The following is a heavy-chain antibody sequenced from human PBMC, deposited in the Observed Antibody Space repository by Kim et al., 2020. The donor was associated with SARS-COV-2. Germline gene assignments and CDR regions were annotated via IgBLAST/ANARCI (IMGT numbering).Heavy chain of an antibody. CDR3: ATLFYSSSWYWFDP. D-gene: IGHD6-13*01. CDR1: GGSISSYY. Sequence: SETLSLTCTVSGGSISSYYWSWIRQPPGKGLEWIGYIYYSGSTNYNPTLKSRVTISVDTSKNQFSLKLSSVTAADTAVYYCATLFYSSSWYWFDPWGQGTLVTVSS. J-gene: IGHJ5*02. CDR2: IYYSGST. V-gene: IGHV4-59*01.